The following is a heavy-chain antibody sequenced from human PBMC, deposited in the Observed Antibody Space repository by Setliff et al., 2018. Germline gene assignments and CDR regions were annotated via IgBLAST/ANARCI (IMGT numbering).Heavy chain of an antibody. J-gene: IGHJ4*02. CDR1: GYTFTTYG. V-gene: IGHV1-18*01. Sequence: ASVKVSCKASGYTFTTYGVAWVRQAPGQGLEWLGWISGYNGNTNYAQRFQGRVTTTIDTSTNTAYMELRSLRSDDTATYFWARDRDVSTIFGVVIPAASGLGYWGQGTLVTVSS. CDR3: ARDRDVSTIFGVVIPAASGLGY. CDR2: ISGYNGNT. D-gene: IGHD3-3*01.